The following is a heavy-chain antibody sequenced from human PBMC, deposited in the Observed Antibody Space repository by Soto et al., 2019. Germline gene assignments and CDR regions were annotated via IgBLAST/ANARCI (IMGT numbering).Heavy chain of an antibody. CDR1: GFTFSSYG. J-gene: IGHJ6*03. V-gene: IGHV3-33*01. D-gene: IGHD3-16*01. Sequence: GGSLRLSCAASGFTFSSYGMHWVRQAPGKGLEWVAVIWYDGSNKYYADSVKGRFTISRDNSKNTLYLQMNSLRAEDTAVYYCARKAPVAFDYYYMDVWGKGTTVTVSS. CDR3: ARKAPVAFDYYYMDV. CDR2: IWYDGSNK.